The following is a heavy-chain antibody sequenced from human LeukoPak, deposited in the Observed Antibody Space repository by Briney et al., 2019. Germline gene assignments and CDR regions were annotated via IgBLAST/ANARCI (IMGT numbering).Heavy chain of an antibody. Sequence: GSLRLSCAVSGFTFSDYAMSWVRQAPGKGLEWVLGISFSGRSTNYAASVKGRFIISRANSNNKLYLQMNSLRAEDTAVYYCAKDREKAVGATIFDHWGQGTLVTVSS. V-gene: IGHV3-23*01. J-gene: IGHJ4*02. CDR2: ISFSGRST. D-gene: IGHD1-26*01. CDR3: AKDREKAVGATIFDH. CDR1: GFTFSDYA.